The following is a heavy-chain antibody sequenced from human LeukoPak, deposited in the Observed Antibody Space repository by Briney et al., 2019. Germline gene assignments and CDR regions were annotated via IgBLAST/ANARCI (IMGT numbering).Heavy chain of an antibody. D-gene: IGHD3-10*01. V-gene: IGHV5-51*01. CDR1: GYSFTTYW. Sequence: GESLKISCKASGYSFTTYWIAWVRQVPGKGLEWMGIIYPGDSDTRYSPSFQGQVTISVGKSISTAYLQWSSLEASDTAMYYCARHKDSGRPGTFDYWGQGTLVTVSS. CDR2: IYPGDSDT. J-gene: IGHJ4*02. CDR3: ARHKDSGRPGTFDY.